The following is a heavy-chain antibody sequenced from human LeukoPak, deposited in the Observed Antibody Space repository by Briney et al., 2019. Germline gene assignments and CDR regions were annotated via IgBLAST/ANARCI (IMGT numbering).Heavy chain of an antibody. V-gene: IGHV3-30-3*01. CDR1: GFTFSSYA. Sequence: GSLSLSCAAAGFTFSSYAMRWVRQAPGKGLEWVTFISYDGSDEYYADSVKGRFTISRDNSKNILFLQMNSLRADDTAVYYCATTPPSRFEYWGQGTLVTVSS. J-gene: IGHJ4*02. CDR2: ISYDGSDE. CDR3: ATTPPSRFEY.